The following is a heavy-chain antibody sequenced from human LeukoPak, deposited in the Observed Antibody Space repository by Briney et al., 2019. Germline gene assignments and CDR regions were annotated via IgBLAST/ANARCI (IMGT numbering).Heavy chain of an antibody. D-gene: IGHD3-10*01. Sequence: GGSLRLSCAASGFTFSSYWMHWVCQAPGKGLVWVSRINSDGSSTSYADSVKGRFTISRDNAKNTLYLQMNSLRAEDTAVYYCAREPYAHYYGSGSYYDYWGQGTLVTVSS. CDR3: AREPYAHYYGSGSYYDY. V-gene: IGHV3-74*01. CDR1: GFTFSSYW. CDR2: INSDGSST. J-gene: IGHJ4*02.